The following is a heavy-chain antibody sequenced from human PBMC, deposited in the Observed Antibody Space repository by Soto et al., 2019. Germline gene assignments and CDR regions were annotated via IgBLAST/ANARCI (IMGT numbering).Heavy chain of an antibody. J-gene: IGHJ6*02. CDR1: GFTFSSYW. CDR2: IKQDGSEK. Sequence: PGGSLRLSCAASGFTFSSYWMSWVRQAPGKGLEWVANIKQDGSEKYYVDSVKGRFTISRDNAKNSLYLQMNSLRAEDTAVYYCARDTVVPAAFYYYYYGMDVWGQGTTVTVS. D-gene: IGHD2-2*01. CDR3: ARDTVVPAAFYYYYYGMDV. V-gene: IGHV3-7*01.